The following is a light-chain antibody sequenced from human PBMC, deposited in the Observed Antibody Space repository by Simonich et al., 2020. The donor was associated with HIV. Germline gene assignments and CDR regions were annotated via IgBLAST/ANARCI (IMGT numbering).Light chain of an antibody. CDR2: KAS. J-gene: IGKJ1*01. Sequence: DIQMTQSPSSVSASVGDRVTITCRASQGISSWLAWYQQKPGKAPKLLIYKASSLESGVPARCSGSGSGTEFTLTISSLQPDDFATYYCLSGTFGQGTKVEIK. V-gene: IGKV1-5*03. CDR1: QGISSW. CDR3: LSGT.